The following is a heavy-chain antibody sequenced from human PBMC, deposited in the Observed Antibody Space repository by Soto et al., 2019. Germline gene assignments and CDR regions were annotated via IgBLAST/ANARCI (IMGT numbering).Heavy chain of an antibody. D-gene: IGHD6-6*01. CDR2: ISSSSSYT. CDR1: GFTFSDYY. J-gene: IGHJ4*02. Sequence: PGGSLRLSCAASGFTFSDYYMSWIRQAPGKGLEWVSYISSSSSYTNYADSVKGRFTISRDNAKNSLYLQMNSLRAEDTAVYYCAKEGSTSYAFFDYWGQGTLVTVSS. CDR3: AKEGSTSYAFFDY. V-gene: IGHV3-11*05.